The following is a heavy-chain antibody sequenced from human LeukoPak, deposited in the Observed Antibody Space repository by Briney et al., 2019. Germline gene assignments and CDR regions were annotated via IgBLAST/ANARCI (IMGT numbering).Heavy chain of an antibody. CDR1: GFTFSSYA. CDR3: AKTLYSYGYDLFEFDP. D-gene: IGHD5-18*01. Sequence: GGSLRLSCAASGFTFSSYAMSWVGRAPGKGLEWVSAISGSGGSTYYADSVKGRFTISRDNSKNTLYLQMNSLRAEDTAVYYCAKTLYSYGYDLFEFDPWGQGTLVTVSS. V-gene: IGHV3-23*01. J-gene: IGHJ5*02. CDR2: ISGSGGST.